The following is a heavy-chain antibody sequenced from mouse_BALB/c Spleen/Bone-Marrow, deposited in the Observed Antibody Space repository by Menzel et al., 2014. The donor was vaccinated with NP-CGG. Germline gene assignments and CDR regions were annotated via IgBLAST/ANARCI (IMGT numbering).Heavy chain of an antibody. CDR3: ARDYGYGAGFAWFVY. Sequence: QVQLQQSGAELVKPGASVKLSCRASGYTFTTHWMHWVKQRPGQGLEWIGEINPNNGRTNYNEKFKNKATLTVDKSSSTAYMQLSSLTSEDSAVYYCARDYGYGAGFAWFVYWGQGTLVTVSA. J-gene: IGHJ3*01. V-gene: IGHV1S81*02. D-gene: IGHD2-14*01. CDR2: INPNNGRT. CDR1: GYTFTTHW.